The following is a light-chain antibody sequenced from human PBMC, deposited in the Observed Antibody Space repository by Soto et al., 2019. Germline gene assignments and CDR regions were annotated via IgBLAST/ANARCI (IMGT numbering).Light chain of an antibody. Sequence: EIVLTQSPGSLSLSPGERATLSCRASQSVGSSYLAWYQQKPGQAPRLLIYGASGRATGIPDRFSGSGSGTDFTLTISRLEPEDFAVYYCQQYGSSPTTFGHGTKVDIK. CDR1: QSVGSSY. CDR3: QQYGSSPTT. J-gene: IGKJ1*01. V-gene: IGKV3-20*01. CDR2: GAS.